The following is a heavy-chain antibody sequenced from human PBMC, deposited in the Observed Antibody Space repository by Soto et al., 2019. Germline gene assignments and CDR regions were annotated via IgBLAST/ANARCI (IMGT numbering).Heavy chain of an antibody. CDR2: IYYSGST. D-gene: IGHD3-3*01. Sequence: QLQLQESGPGLVKPSETLSLTCTVSGGSISSSSYYWGWIRQPPGKGLEWIGSIYYSGSTYYNPSLKSRVTISVDTSKNQFSLKLSSVTAADTAVYYCARHGGVSSYYDFWSGYYNGCDYWGQGTLVTVSS. CDR3: ARHGGVSSYYDFWSGYYNGCDY. V-gene: IGHV4-39*01. CDR1: GGSISSSSYY. J-gene: IGHJ4*02.